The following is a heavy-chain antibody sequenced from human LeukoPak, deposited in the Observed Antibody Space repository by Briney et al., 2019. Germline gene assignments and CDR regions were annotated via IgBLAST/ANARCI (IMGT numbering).Heavy chain of an antibody. D-gene: IGHD2-15*01. V-gene: IGHV3-21*01. CDR2: ISSSSSYI. CDR3: AREGRLDCSGGSCYSDWFDP. Sequence: PGGSLRLSCAASGFTFSSYSMNWVRQAPGKGLEWVSSISSSSSYIYYADSVKGRFTISGDNAKNSLYLQMNSLRAEDTAVYYCAREGRLDCSGGSCYSDWFDPWGQGTLVTVSS. J-gene: IGHJ5*02. CDR1: GFTFSSYS.